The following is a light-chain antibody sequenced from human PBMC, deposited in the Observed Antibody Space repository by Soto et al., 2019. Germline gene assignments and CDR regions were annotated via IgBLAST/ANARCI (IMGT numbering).Light chain of an antibody. J-gene: IGKJ4*01. CDR2: GAS. V-gene: IGKV3D-15*01. CDR3: QQYDKWSPLT. Sequence: VVMTQSPATLSVSPGESATLSCRASQNVGRNLAWYQQKPGQAPRLLLYGASFRATNVTDRFSGRGSGTEFTLTISGLQSDDFAVYYCQQYDKWSPLTFGEGTKVEIK. CDR1: QNVGRN.